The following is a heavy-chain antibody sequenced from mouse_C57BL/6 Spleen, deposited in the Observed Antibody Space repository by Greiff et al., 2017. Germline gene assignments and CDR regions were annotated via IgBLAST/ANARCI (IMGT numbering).Heavy chain of an antibody. CDR2: IYWDDDK. CDR1: GFSLSTSGMG. J-gene: IGHJ4*01. CDR3: ARGTTVDYYAMDY. Sequence: QVTLKESGPGILQSSQTLSLTCSFSGFSLSTSGMGVSWIRQPSGKGLEWLAHIYWDDDKRYNPSLKSRLTISKDTSRNQVFLKITSVDTADTATYYCARGTTVDYYAMDYWGQGTSVTVSS. D-gene: IGHD1-1*01. V-gene: IGHV8-12*01.